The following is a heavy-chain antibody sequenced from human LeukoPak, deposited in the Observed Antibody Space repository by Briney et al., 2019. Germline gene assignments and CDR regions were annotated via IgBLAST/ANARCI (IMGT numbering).Heavy chain of an antibody. J-gene: IGHJ4*02. CDR2: ISDDSSFT. CDR1: GLVFGKYA. V-gene: IGHV3-23*01. Sequence: GGSLRLSCAASGLVFGKYAMAWVRQAPGKGLECVSIISDDSSFTYYLDSVKGRSTIFRDNSKNTLYLHMNSLKAEDTAVYYCARDYWWNYDYWGQGTLVTVSS. D-gene: IGHD1-7*01. CDR3: ARDYWWNYDY.